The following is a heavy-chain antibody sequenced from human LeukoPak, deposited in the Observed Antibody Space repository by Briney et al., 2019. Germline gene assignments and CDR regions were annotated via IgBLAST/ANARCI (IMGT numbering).Heavy chain of an antibody. J-gene: IGHJ6*02. V-gene: IGHV4-59*12. CDR3: ARGRTCSSTSCFYCYYYYGMDV. Sequence: PSETLSLTCTVSGDSISSYYWSWNRQPPGKGLEWIGYIYYSGSANHNSSLKSRVTMSVDTSKNQFSLKLSSVTAADTAVYYCARGRTCSSTSCFYCYYYYGMDVWGQGTTVTVSS. CDR2: IYYSGSA. CDR1: GDSISSYY. D-gene: IGHD2-2*01.